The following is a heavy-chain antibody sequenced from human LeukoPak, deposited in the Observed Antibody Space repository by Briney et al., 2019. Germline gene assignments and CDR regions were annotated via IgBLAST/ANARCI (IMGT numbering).Heavy chain of an antibody. CDR3: ARDSGWVAAAGN. Sequence: PSETLSLTCTVSGGSISSSSYYWGWIRQPPGKGLEWIGSIYYSGSTYYNPSLKSRVTISVDTSKNQFSLKLSSVTAADTAVYYCARDSGWVAAAGNWGQGTLVTVSS. D-gene: IGHD6-13*01. J-gene: IGHJ4*02. CDR2: IYYSGST. V-gene: IGHV4-39*07. CDR1: GGSISSSSYY.